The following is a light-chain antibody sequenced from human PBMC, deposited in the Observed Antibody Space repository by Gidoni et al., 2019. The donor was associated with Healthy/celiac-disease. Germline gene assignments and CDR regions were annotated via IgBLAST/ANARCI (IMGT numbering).Light chain of an antibody. V-gene: IGKV2-28*01. J-gene: IGKJ3*01. CDR1: QSLLHSNGYNY. CDR3: MQALQTPFT. CDR2: LGS. Sequence: DIVMTQSPPTLPVTPGEPASISCRSSQSLLHSNGYNYLDWYLQKAGQSQQLLIYLGSFRASGVPDMFSGRGSGTDFTLKISIVEAEDVGVYYCMQALQTPFTFGPXTKVDIK.